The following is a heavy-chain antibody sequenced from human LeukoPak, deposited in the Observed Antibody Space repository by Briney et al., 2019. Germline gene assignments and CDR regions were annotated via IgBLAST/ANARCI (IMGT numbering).Heavy chain of an antibody. J-gene: IGHJ3*02. CDR2: IYHSGST. CDR1: GGSISSGGYY. Sequence: SETLSLTCTVSGGSISSGGYYWSWIRQPPGKGLEWIGYIYHSGSTYYNPSLKSRVTISVDRSKNQFSLKLSSVTAADTAVYYCASRITIFGVASTRAFDIWGQGTMVTVSS. D-gene: IGHD3-3*01. V-gene: IGHV4-30-2*01. CDR3: ASRITIFGVASTRAFDI.